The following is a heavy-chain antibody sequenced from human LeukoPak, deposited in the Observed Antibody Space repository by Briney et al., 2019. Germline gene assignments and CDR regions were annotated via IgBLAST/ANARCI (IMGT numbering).Heavy chain of an antibody. V-gene: IGHV4-59*01. Sequence: PSETLPLTCTVSGGSISSYYWSWIRQPPGKGLEWIGYIYYSGSTNYNPSLKSRVTISVDTSKNQFSLKLSSVTAADTAVYYCARAGYYYYGMDVWGQGTTVTVSS. J-gene: IGHJ6*02. CDR2: IYYSGST. CDR1: GGSISSYY. CDR3: ARAGYYYYGMDV.